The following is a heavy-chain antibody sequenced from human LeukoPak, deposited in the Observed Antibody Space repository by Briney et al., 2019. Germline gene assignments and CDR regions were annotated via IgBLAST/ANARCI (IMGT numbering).Heavy chain of an antibody. D-gene: IGHD2-15*01. Sequence: SETLSLTCTVSGGSISNTGYYWGWIRQPPGKGLEWIGSVFYRGTTYYNPSLKSRLTISVDTSNNQFSLNLRSVTAADTAVYFCARGSAFDGYCSAGACDAGYYDIWGQGTPVTVSS. CDR1: GGSISNTGYY. J-gene: IGHJ4*02. CDR3: ARGSAFDGYCSAGACDAGYYDI. V-gene: IGHV4-39*01. CDR2: VFYRGTT.